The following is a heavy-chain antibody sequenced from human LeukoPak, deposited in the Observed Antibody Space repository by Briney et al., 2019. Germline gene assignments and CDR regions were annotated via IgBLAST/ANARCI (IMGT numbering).Heavy chain of an antibody. CDR3: ARDLRRYSYGSWSWFDP. CDR2: INWNGGST. D-gene: IGHD5-18*01. CDR1: GFTFDDYG. J-gene: IGHJ5*02. V-gene: IGHV3-20*04. Sequence: GGSLRLSCAASGFTFDDYGMSWVRQAPGKGLEWVSGINWNGGSTGYADSVKGRFTISRDNAKNSLYLQMNSLRAEDTALYYCARDLRRYSYGSWSWFDPWGQGTLVTVSS.